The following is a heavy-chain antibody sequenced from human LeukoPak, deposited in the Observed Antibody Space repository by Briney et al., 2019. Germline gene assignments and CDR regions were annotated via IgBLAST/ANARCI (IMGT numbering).Heavy chain of an antibody. CDR1: GFTVSSNY. D-gene: IGHD5-24*01. Sequence: GGSLRLSCAASGFTVSSNYMSWVRQAPGKGLEWVSVIYSGGSTYYADSVKGRFTISRHNSKNTLYLQMISLRAEDTAVYYCARARDGYIEYYFDYWGQGTLVTVSS. V-gene: IGHV3-53*04. CDR2: IYSGGST. J-gene: IGHJ4*02. CDR3: ARARDGYIEYYFDY.